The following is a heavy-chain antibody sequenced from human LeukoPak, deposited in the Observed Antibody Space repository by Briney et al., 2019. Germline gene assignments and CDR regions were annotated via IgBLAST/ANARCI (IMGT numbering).Heavy chain of an antibody. J-gene: IGHJ4*02. V-gene: IGHV3-7*03. CDR1: GFMFSLYW. D-gene: IGHD6-25*01. Sequence: PGGSLRLSCAASGFMFSLYWMSWVRQAPGKGLEWVANIKQDGSKKNYVDSVKGRFTISRDNAKNSLYLQMNSLRVEDTAVYYCGRDLIGTAASWDSWGQGTLVTVSS. CDR2: IKQDGSKK. CDR3: GRDLIGTAASWDS.